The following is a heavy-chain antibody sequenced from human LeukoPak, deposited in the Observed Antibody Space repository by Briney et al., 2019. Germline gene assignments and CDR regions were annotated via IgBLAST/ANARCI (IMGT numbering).Heavy chain of an antibody. D-gene: IGHD2-2*01. CDR2: IYPGDSDT. J-gene: IGHJ5*02. Sequence: GESLKISCKGSGYSFTSYWIGWVRQMPGKGLEWMGIIYPGDSDTRYSPSFQGQVTISADKSISTAYLQWSSLKASDTAMYYCARGVKAPAASNWFDPWGQGTLVTVSS. CDR3: ARGVKAPAASNWFDP. V-gene: IGHV5-51*01. CDR1: GYSFTSYW.